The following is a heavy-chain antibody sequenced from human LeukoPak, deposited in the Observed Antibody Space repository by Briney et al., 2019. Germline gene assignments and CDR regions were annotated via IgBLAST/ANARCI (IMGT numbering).Heavy chain of an antibody. Sequence: GGSLRLSCAASGFSFTIYSMNWVRRAPGKGLEWVSFISDSGRVTYYADSVKGRFTISRDTATNSLYLQMNSLRAEDTAVYYCGRDRRQIYYGVDVWGQGTTVTVSS. CDR3: GRDRRQIYYGVDV. CDR1: GFSFTIYS. J-gene: IGHJ6*02. CDR2: ISDSGRVT. V-gene: IGHV3-48*01.